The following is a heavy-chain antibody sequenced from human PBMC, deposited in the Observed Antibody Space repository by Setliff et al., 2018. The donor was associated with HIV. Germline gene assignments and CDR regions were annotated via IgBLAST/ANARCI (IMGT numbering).Heavy chain of an antibody. CDR2: VHNTDT. V-gene: IGHV3-53*01. CDR3: VRGETYAHWPKGDY. D-gene: IGHD3-16*01. Sequence: GGSLRLSCAASGFSLRDYHMNWVRQAPGKGLEWVSFVHNTDTYYANSVKGRFTISRDNSKTMVFLRMNSLRPEDSAMYYCVRGETYAHWPKGDYWGQGTLVTVSS. CDR1: GFSLRDYH. J-gene: IGHJ4*02.